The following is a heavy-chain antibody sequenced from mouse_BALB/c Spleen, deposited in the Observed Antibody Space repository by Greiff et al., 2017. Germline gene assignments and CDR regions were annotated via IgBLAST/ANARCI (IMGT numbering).Heavy chain of an antibody. CDR1: GYAFSSSW. CDR2: IYPGDGDT. J-gene: IGHJ2*01. CDR3: AKQYYGGTYIDY. V-gene: IGHV1-82*01. Sequence: QVQLQQSGPELVKPGASVKISCKASGYAFSSSWMNWVKQRPGQGLEWIGRIYPGDGDTNYNGKFKGKATLTVDKSSSTAFMHLNSLTSEDSAVYYCAKQYYGGTYIDYWGQGTTLTVSS. D-gene: IGHD1-2*01.